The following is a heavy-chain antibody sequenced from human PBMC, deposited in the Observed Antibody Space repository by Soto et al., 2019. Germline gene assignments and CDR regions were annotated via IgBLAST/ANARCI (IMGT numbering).Heavy chain of an antibody. Sequence: PVGSLRLSCAASGFTFSNAWMSWVRQAPGKGLEWVGRIKSKTDGGTTDYAAPVKGRSTISRDDSKNTLYLQMNSLKTEDTAVYYCTTVPMSYYYYYGMDVWGQGTTVTVSS. CDR3: TTVPMSYYYYYGMDV. V-gene: IGHV3-15*01. D-gene: IGHD3-10*02. J-gene: IGHJ6*02. CDR2: IKSKTDGGTT. CDR1: GFTFSNAW.